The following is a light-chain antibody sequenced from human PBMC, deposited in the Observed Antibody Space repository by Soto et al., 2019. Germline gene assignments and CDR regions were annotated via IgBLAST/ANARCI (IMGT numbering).Light chain of an antibody. CDR1: TSNIGKNF. CDR3: AVWDDSLTAYL. V-gene: IGLV1-47*01. J-gene: IGLJ1*01. Sequence: QSVLPQPPSASGTPGQRVTIACSGSTSNIGKNFVYWYQQLPGMAPRLLIYKNDQRPSGVPDRFSGSKSGTSASLAISGVRSEDEAYYFCAVWDDSLTAYLFGSGTKVTVL. CDR2: KND.